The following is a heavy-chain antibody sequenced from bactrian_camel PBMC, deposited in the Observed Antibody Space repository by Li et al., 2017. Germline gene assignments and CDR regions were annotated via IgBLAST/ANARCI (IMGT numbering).Heavy chain of an antibody. J-gene: IGHJ4*01. D-gene: IGHD4*01. CDR1: GYMYNC. CDR2: MYGGGATYTERT. Sequence: HVQLVESGGGSVQAGGSLRLSCAASGYMYNCLGWFRQAPGKEREGLAAMYGGGATYTERTYYADSVKGRFTMSPDNAKNTLYLQMNSLKPEDTGMYICSALRLDGPGTCWDRLSTVENTYSGQGTQVTVS. V-gene: IGHV3S54*01.